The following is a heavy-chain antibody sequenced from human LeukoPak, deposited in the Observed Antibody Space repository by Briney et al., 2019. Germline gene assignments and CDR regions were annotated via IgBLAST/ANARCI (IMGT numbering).Heavy chain of an antibody. Sequence: SVKVSCKASGGTFSSYAISWVRQAPGQGLEWMGGIIPIFGTANYAQKFQGRVTITTDESTSTAYMELSSLRSEDTAVYYCARGTYSSGWYIGYFDYWGQGTLVTVSS. D-gene: IGHD6-19*01. J-gene: IGHJ4*02. CDR2: IIPIFGTA. V-gene: IGHV1-69*05. CDR1: GGTFSSYA. CDR3: ARGTYSSGWYIGYFDY.